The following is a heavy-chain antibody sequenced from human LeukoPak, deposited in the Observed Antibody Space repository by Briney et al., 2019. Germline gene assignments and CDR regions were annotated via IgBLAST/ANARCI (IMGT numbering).Heavy chain of an antibody. Sequence: SETLSLTCSVSGGSIRSSSYPWGWIRQPPGKGLEWIGSSYYSGRTYYNPSLKSRVTMSVDTSKNQFSLKLSSVTAADTAVYYCARVRGTTQGGWFDPWGQGTLVTVSS. V-gene: IGHV4-39*01. J-gene: IGHJ5*02. CDR1: GGSIRSSSYP. CDR3: ARVRGTTQGGWFDP. CDR2: SYYSGRT. D-gene: IGHD3-10*01.